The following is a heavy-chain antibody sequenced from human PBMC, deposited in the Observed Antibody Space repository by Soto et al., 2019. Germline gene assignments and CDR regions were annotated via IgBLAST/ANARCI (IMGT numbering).Heavy chain of an antibody. Sequence: GGSLRLSCAASGFTFSSYWMSWVRQAPGKGLEWVANIKQDGSEKYYVDSVKGRFTISRDNAKNSLYLQMNSLRAEDTAVYYCAREVVVVITGIDWFDPWGQGTLVTVSS. D-gene: IGHD3-22*01. J-gene: IGHJ5*02. CDR2: IKQDGSEK. CDR3: AREVVVVITGIDWFDP. V-gene: IGHV3-7*03. CDR1: GFTFSSYW.